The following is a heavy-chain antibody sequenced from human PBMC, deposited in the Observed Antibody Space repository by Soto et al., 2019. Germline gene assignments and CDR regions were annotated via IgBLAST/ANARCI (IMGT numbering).Heavy chain of an antibody. CDR3: ARHSYYSNPLRFDP. J-gene: IGHJ5*02. Sequence: QVQLQESGPGLVQPSETLSLTCTVSGGSITGYYWSWIRQPPGEGPEWIGNIHYSGSTNYNPSIKSRVTISVDTSKNQFALRLSSVTAAETAVYYCARHSYYSNPLRFDPWGQGNLVTVSS. CDR2: IHYSGST. CDR1: GGSITGYY. V-gene: IGHV4-59*08. D-gene: IGHD4-4*01.